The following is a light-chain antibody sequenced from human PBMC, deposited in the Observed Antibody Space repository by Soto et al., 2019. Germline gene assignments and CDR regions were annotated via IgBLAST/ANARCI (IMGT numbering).Light chain of an antibody. CDR3: QQFSSYPLT. Sequence: EIVMTQSPATLSVSPGERATLSCMASQSVSSNLAWYQQKPGQAPRLLIYGASTRATGIPARFSGSGSGTEFTLTISRLEPEDFAVYYCQQFSSYPLTFGGGTKVDIK. CDR2: GAS. V-gene: IGKV3-15*01. CDR1: QSVSSN. J-gene: IGKJ4*01.